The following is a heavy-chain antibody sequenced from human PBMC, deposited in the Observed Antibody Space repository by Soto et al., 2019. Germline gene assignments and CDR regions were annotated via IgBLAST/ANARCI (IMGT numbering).Heavy chain of an antibody. Sequence: SETLSLTCTVSGGSISSSSYYWGWIRQPPGKGLEWIGEINHSGSTNYNPSLKSRVTISVDTSKNQFSLKLSSVTAADTAVYYCARKRRRYPIDYWGQGTLVTVSS. CDR2: INHSGST. V-gene: IGHV4-39*07. J-gene: IGHJ4*02. CDR3: ARKRRRYPIDY. D-gene: IGHD3-16*02. CDR1: GGSISSSSYY.